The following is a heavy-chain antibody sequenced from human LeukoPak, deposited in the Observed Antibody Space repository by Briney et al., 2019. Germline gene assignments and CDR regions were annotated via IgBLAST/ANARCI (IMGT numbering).Heavy chain of an antibody. CDR2: INSDESST. CDR1: GFTFSDYW. D-gene: IGHD3-9*01. J-gene: IGHJ4*02. V-gene: IGHV3-74*01. Sequence: GSLRLSCAASGFTFSDYWMLWVRQAPGKGLVWVSRINSDESSTTYADSVKGRFTISRDNSKNTVFLQMNSLRHEDTAIYYCVIWGDYDVLTGYYVPDYWGQGTLVTVSS. CDR3: VIWGDYDVLTGYYVPDY.